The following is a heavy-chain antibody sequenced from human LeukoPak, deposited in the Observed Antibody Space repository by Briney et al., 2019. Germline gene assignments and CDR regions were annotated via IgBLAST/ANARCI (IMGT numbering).Heavy chain of an antibody. CDR3: ATRRSVAGAEWFDP. D-gene: IGHD6-13*01. CDR1: GGSISPYY. CDR2: IYYSGST. V-gene: IGHV4-59*01. J-gene: IGHJ5*02. Sequence: SETLSLTCNVSGGSISPYYWSWIRQPPGQGLEWIGHIYYSGSTNYNPSLKSRVTISIDTSKNQFSLKLSSVTAADTAVYYCATRRSVAGAEWFDPWGQGTLVTVSS.